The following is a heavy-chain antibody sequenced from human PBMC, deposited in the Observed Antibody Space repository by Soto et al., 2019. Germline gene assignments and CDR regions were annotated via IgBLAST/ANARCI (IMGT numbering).Heavy chain of an antibody. V-gene: IGHV4-31*03. CDR3: ARVARGSYYVVY. Sequence: PSETLSLTCTVSGGSISSGVYYWSWIRQHPGKGLEWIGYIYYSGSTYYNPSLKSRVTISVDTSKNQFSLKLSSVTAADTAVYYCARVARGSYYVVYWGQGTLVTVSS. J-gene: IGHJ4*02. CDR2: IYYSGST. D-gene: IGHD1-26*01. CDR1: GGSISSGVYY.